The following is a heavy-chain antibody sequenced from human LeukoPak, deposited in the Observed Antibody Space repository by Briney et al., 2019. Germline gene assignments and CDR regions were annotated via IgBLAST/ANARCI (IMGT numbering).Heavy chain of an antibody. CDR1: GFTFSNYW. CDR3: AREESGGSCADY. J-gene: IGHJ4*02. D-gene: IGHD2-15*01. Sequence: GGSLRLSCEGSGFTFSNYWMGWVRQAPGKGLQWVANIKTDGSEKYYVDSVKGRFTISRDNAKNSLYLQMNSLRAEDTAVYYCAREESGGSCADYWGQGTLVTVSS. V-gene: IGHV3-7*03. CDR2: IKTDGSEK.